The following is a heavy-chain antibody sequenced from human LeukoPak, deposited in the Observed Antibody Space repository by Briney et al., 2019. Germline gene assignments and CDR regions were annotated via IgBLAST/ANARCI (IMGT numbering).Heavy chain of an antibody. J-gene: IGHJ4*02. V-gene: IGHV3-30*18. D-gene: IGHD3-10*01. CDR1: GFTFSSYG. Sequence: GGSLRLSCAASGFTFSSYGMHWVRQAPGKGLEWVAVISYDGSNKYYADSVKGRFTISRDNSKNTLYLQMNSLRAEDTAVYYCAKGVVSRVVRGVLVLWGQGTLVTVSS. CDR2: ISYDGSNK. CDR3: AKGVVSRVVRGVLVL.